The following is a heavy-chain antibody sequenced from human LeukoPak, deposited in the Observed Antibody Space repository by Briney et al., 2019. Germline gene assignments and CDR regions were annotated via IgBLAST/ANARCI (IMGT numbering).Heavy chain of an antibody. CDR2: IYPGDSDT. D-gene: IGHD6-19*01. V-gene: IGHV5-51*01. J-gene: IGHJ4*02. Sequence: GDSLKISCKGSGYTFTSYWIGWVRQMPGKGLEWMGVIYPGDSDTRYSPSFQGQVTISADKSISTAYLQWSSLKASDTAMYYCARQSTGWPYYFDYWGQGTQVTVSS. CDR3: ARQSTGWPYYFDY. CDR1: GYTFTSYW.